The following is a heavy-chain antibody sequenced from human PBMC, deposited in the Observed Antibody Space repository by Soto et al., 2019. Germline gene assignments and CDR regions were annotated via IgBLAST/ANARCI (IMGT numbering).Heavy chain of an antibody. J-gene: IGHJ4*02. CDR3: PCYYYGSGSYFDY. CDR2: IWYDGSNK. D-gene: IGHD3-10*01. CDR1: GFTFSSYG. V-gene: IGHV3-33*01. Sequence: QVQLVESGGGVVQPGRSLRLSCAASGFTFSSYGMHWVRQAPGKGLEWVAVIWYDGSNKYYADSVKGRFTISRDNSKNELYLEMNGLRAEDTAVYYCPCYYYGSGSYFDYWGQGTPGTVPS.